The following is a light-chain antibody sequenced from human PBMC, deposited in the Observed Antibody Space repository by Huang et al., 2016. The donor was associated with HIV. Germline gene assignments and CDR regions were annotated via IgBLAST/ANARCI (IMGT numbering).Light chain of an antibody. Sequence: DIQMTQSPSTLSASVGDRVTITCRASQSLSSWLAWYQQKPGKAPKVLIYKASNLETGVPSSFSGSGSGTQFTLTISSLQPDDFATYYCQQYNSYPYTFGQGTKVEVK. CDR2: KAS. V-gene: IGKV1-5*03. CDR3: QQYNSYPYT. CDR1: QSLSSW. J-gene: IGKJ2*01.